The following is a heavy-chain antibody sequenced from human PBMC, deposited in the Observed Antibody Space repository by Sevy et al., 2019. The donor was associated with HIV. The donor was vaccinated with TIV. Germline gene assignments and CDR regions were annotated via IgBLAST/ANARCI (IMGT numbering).Heavy chain of an antibody. J-gene: IGHJ3*02. Sequence: GESLKISCKGSGYSFTSYWIGWVRQMPGKGLEWMGIIYPGDSDTRHSPSFQGQVTISADKSISTAYLQWSSLKASDIAMYYCARPRVALGYCSPASCYPPIAPKKLDAFDIWGQGTMVTVSS. D-gene: IGHD2-15*01. CDR3: ARPRVALGYCSPASCYPPIAPKKLDAFDI. V-gene: IGHV5-51*01. CDR2: IYPGDSDT. CDR1: GYSFTSYW.